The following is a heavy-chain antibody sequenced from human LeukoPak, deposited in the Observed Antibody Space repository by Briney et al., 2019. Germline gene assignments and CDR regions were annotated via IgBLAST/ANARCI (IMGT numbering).Heavy chain of an antibody. D-gene: IGHD3-22*01. J-gene: IGHJ4*02. V-gene: IGHV3-53*01. Sequence: GESLKISCAASGFTVSSNYMSWVRQAPGKELEWVSVIYSGGSTYYADSVKGRFTISRDNSKNTLYLQMNSLRADDTAVYYCARDSGGYSHWGQGTLVTVSS. CDR1: GFTVSSNY. CDR3: ARDSGGYSH. CDR2: IYSGGST.